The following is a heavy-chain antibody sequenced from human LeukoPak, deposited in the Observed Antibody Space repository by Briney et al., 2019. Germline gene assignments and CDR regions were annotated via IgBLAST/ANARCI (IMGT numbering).Heavy chain of an antibody. D-gene: IGHD1-26*01. CDR1: GFTFSSYA. V-gene: IGHV3-30-3*01. Sequence: GGSLRLSCSASGFTFSSYAMHWVRQAPGKGLEWVAVISYDGSNKYYADSVKGRFTISRDNSKNTLYLQMNSLRAEDTAVYYCARDEGAGYFDYWGQGTLVTVSS. CDR3: ARDEGAGYFDY. J-gene: IGHJ4*02. CDR2: ISYDGSNK.